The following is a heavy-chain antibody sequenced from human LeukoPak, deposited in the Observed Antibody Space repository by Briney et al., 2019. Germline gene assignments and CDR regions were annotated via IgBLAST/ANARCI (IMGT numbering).Heavy chain of an antibody. CDR1: GYTLTELS. J-gene: IGHJ4*02. V-gene: IGHV1-24*01. D-gene: IGHD1-26*01. CDR2: LDPEDGET. Sequence: ASVKVSCTVSGYTLTELSMHWVRQAPGKGLEWMGGLDPEDGETIYAQKFQGRVTMTEDTSTDTVYMELSSLRSEDTAVYYCATDPGGWELLGWGQGTLVTVSS. CDR3: ATDPGGWELLG.